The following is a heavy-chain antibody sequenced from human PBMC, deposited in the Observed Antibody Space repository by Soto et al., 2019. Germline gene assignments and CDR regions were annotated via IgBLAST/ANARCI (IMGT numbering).Heavy chain of an antibody. CDR2: INHSGST. CDR1: GGSFSGYY. Sequence: SETLSLTCAVYGGSFSGYYWSWIRPPPGKGLEWIGEINHSGSTNYNPSLESRVTISVDTSKNQFSLKLSSVTAADTAVYYCAVDYSSSSGYAFDIWGQGTMVTVSS. D-gene: IGHD6-6*01. V-gene: IGHV4-34*01. CDR3: AVDYSSSSGYAFDI. J-gene: IGHJ3*02.